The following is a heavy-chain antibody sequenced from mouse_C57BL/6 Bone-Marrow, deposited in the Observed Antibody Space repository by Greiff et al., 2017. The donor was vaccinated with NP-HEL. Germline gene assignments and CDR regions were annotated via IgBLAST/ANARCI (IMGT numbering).Heavy chain of an antibody. CDR1: GYAFTNYL. J-gene: IGHJ2*01. CDR3: AARGIRRTLYFDY. CDR2: INPGSGGT. D-gene: IGHD3-3*01. V-gene: IGHV1-54*01. Sequence: VQLQQSGAELVRPGTSVKVSCKASGYAFTNYLIEWVKQRPGQGLEWIGVINPGSGGTNYNEKFKGKAILTADKSSSTAYMQLSSLTSEDSAVYFCAARGIRRTLYFDYWGQGTTLTVSS.